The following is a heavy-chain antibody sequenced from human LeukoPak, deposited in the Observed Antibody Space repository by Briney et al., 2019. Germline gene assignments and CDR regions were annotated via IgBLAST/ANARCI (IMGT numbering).Heavy chain of an antibody. CDR2: INSDGSRT. Sequence: PGGSLRLSCAASGFTFSSYWMHWVRQAPGKGLVWVSRINSDGSRTTYADSVKGRLTISRDNAKNTLYLQMNSLRAEDTAVYYCAKDFAGDRDYWGQGTLITVSS. D-gene: IGHD4-17*01. J-gene: IGHJ4*02. CDR1: GFTFSSYW. CDR3: AKDFAGDRDY. V-gene: IGHV3-74*01.